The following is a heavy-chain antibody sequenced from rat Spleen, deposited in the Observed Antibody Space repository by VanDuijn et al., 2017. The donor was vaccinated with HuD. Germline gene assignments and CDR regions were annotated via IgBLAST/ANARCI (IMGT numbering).Heavy chain of an antibody. V-gene: IGHV5-35*01. J-gene: IGHJ3*01. Sequence: EVQLVESGGGLVQPGRSLKLSCVASGFTFSNYWMYWVRQAPGKGLEWVATISPDASTTYDPDPVKGRFVISKEDAKNTGYLQINNLRSEDTAMECWASEMGHNWFAYWGQGTLVTVSS. CDR1: GFTFSNYW. CDR2: ISPDASTT. CDR3: ASEMGHNWFAY. D-gene: IGHD1-7*01.